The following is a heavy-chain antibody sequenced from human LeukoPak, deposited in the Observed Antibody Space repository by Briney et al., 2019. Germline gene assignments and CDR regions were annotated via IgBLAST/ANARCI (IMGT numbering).Heavy chain of an antibody. CDR3: ARDSGYSSSWRFDY. D-gene: IGHD6-13*01. CDR2: ISYDGSNK. Sequence: PGRSLRLSCAASGFTFSSYAMHWVRQAPGKGLEWVAVISYDGSNKYYADSVKGRFTISRDNSKNTLYLQMNSLRAEDTAVYYCARDSGYSSSWRFDYWGQGTLVTVSS. CDR1: GFTFSSYA. J-gene: IGHJ4*02. V-gene: IGHV3-30-3*01.